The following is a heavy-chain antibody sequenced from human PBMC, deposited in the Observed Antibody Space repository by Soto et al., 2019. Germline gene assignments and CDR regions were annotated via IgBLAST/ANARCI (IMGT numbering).Heavy chain of an antibody. Sequence: EVQLVESGGGLVEPGGSLRLSCTGSGFSFYDSDMTWVRQAPGKGLEWVSSISSGGSFMFYAESFKGRFTISRNNVKNSLFLQLNSLRVEDTSIYYCARKHSSDATGYDYFDSWGQGTRVTVSS. CDR3: ARKHSSDATGYDYFDS. V-gene: IGHV3-21*01. J-gene: IGHJ4*02. CDR2: ISSGGSFM. D-gene: IGHD3-3*01. CDR1: GFSFYDSD.